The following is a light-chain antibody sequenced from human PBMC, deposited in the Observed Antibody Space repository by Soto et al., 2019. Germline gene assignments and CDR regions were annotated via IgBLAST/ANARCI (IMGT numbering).Light chain of an antibody. CDR3: SSYNSRSTEA. J-gene: IGLJ1*01. CDR2: DVS. V-gene: IGLV2-14*03. Sequence: QSALTQPASVSGSPGQSIAISCTGTSSDVGRYNYVSWYQHHPGTATKVIIYDVSNRPSGAYNRFACSTSSNTASLTICGLQAEDEADYYCSSYNSRSTEAFGTGTKLTVL. CDR1: SSDVGRYNY.